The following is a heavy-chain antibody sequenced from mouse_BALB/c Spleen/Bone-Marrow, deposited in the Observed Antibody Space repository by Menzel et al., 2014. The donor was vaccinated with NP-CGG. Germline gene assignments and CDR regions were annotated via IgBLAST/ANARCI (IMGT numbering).Heavy chain of an antibody. D-gene: IGHD2-3*01. CDR3: SRLGYYGGFAH. J-gene: IGHJ3*01. CDR2: INPDSSTI. V-gene: IGHV4-1*02. CDR1: GFDFSRYW. Sequence: VQLKESGGGLVQPGGSLKLSCAASGFDFSRYWMSWVRQAPGKGLQWIGEINPDSSTINYTPSLKDKFITSRDNAKNTLYLQMSKVRSEDTGLYYCSRLGYYGGFAHWGQGTLVTVSA.